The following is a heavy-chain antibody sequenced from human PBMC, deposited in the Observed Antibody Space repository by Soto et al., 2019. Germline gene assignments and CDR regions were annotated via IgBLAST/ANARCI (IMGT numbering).Heavy chain of an antibody. J-gene: IGHJ6*02. CDR1: GYTFTSYY. CDR2: INPSGGST. Sequence: GASVKVSCKASGYTFTSYYMHCVRQAPGQGLEWMGIINPSGGSTSYAQKFQGRVTMTRDTSTSTVYMELSSLRSEDTAVYYCARSSGRAYYYYGMDVWGQGTTVTVSS. V-gene: IGHV1-46*01. CDR3: ARSSGRAYYYYGMDV. D-gene: IGHD6-19*01.